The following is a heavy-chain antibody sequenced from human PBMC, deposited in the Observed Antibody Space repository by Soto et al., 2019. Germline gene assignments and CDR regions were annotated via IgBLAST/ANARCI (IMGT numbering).Heavy chain of an antibody. Sequence: QVQLVQSGAEVKKPGSSVKVSCKASGGTFSSYTISWVRQAPGQGLEWMGRIIPILGIANYAQKFQGRVTITADKSTSTAYMELSSLRSEDTAVYYCARDRGSMVRGAHWFDPWGQGTLVTVSS. CDR3: ARDRGSMVRGAHWFDP. CDR1: GGTFSSYT. CDR2: IIPILGIA. V-gene: IGHV1-69*08. D-gene: IGHD3-10*01. J-gene: IGHJ5*02.